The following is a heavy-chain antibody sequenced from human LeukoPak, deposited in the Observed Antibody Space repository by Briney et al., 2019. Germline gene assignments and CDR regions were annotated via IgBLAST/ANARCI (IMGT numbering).Heavy chain of an antibody. CDR1: GGSFSNYY. CDR2: INQSGST. J-gene: IGHJ4*02. V-gene: IGHV4-34*01. Sequence: SETLSLTCAVYGGSFSNYYWNWIRQSPGKGLEWIGEINQSGSTNYNPSLKSRVTISVDKPKNQFDLKVTSVSAADTAVYYCARGPGWTTVTRPFDNWGQGTLVTVSS. CDR3: ARGPGWTTVTRPFDN. D-gene: IGHD4-17*01.